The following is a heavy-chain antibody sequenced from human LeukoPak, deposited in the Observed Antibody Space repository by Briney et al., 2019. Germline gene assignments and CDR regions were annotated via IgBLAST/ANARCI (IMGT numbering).Heavy chain of an antibody. CDR2: IPYDGSNK. J-gene: IGHJ6*02. V-gene: IGHV3-30*02. CDR1: GFTFSSYA. CDR3: AKDDTTMAPQQGSYGLDV. D-gene: IGHD5-18*01. Sequence: GGSLRLSCAASGFTFSSYAMSWVRQAPGKGLEWVAFIPYDGSNKYYADSVKGRFTISRDNSKNTLYLQLNHLRAEDTAVYYCAKDDTTMAPQQGSYGLDVWGQGTTVTVSS.